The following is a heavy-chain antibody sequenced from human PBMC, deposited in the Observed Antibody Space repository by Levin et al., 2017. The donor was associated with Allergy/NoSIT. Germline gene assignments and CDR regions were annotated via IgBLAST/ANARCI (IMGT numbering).Heavy chain of an antibody. J-gene: IGHJ4*02. V-gene: IGHV4-34*01. Sequence: ASETLSLTCGVYGGSFSGYYWSWLRQPPGKGLEWIGEITQSGSTTYNPSLKGRVSISLDTSKNQFSLKLSSVTAADRAIYYCARGRGGYYYGSGTFSSYFDYWGQGRLVTVSS. CDR1: GGSFSGYY. D-gene: IGHD3-10*01. CDR2: ITQSGST. CDR3: ARGRGGYYYGSGTFSSYFDY.